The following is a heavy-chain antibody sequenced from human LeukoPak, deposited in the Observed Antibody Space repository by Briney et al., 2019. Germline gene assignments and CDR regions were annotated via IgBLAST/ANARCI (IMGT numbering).Heavy chain of an antibody. J-gene: IGHJ5*02. CDR2: IKQDGSEK. Sequence: GGSLRLSCAASGFTFSSYWMSWVRQAPGKGLEWVANIKQDGSEKYYVDSVKGRFTISRDNAKNTLYLQMNSLRADDTAIYYCTKDPNGDYIGAFDPWGQGTLVTVSS. V-gene: IGHV3-7*03. CDR1: GFTFSSYW. D-gene: IGHD4-17*01. CDR3: TKDPNGDYIGAFDP.